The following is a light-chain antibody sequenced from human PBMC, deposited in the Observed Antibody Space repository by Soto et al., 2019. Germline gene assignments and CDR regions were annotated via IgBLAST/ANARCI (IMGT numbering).Light chain of an antibody. CDR1: SGSIASNF. Sequence: NFMLTQPHSVSESPGKTVTISCTRSSGSIASNFVQWYRQRPGSSPTTVIYEDNQRPSGVPDRFSGSIDSSSNSASLTISGLQTGDEAAYYCQSCDSNSQVFGGGTKLTVL. CDR3: QSCDSNSQV. CDR2: EDN. J-gene: IGLJ3*02. V-gene: IGLV6-57*01.